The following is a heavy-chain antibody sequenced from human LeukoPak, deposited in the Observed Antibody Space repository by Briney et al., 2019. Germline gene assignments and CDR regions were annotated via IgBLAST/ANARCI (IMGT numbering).Heavy chain of an antibody. CDR2: IYSGGST. CDR1: GFTVSSNY. Sequence: GGSLRLSCAASGFTVSSNYMSWVRQAPGKGLEWVSVIYSGGSTYYADSVKGRFTISRDNSKNTLYLQMNSLRAEDTAVYYCARERERPGARGFDPWGQGTLVTVSS. CDR3: ARERERPGARGFDP. V-gene: IGHV3-53*01. J-gene: IGHJ5*02. D-gene: IGHD1-26*01.